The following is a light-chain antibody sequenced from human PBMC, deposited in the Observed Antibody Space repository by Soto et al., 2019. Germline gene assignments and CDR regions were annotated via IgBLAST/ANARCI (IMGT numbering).Light chain of an antibody. CDR1: SSDVGGYAL. CDR2: EVT. Sequence: QSALTQPASVSGSPGQSITITHTRSSSDVGGYALVSWYQQHPGQAPKLIIYEVTKRPSGVSSRFSASRSGLTASLTISGLQPEDAADYFCCSYAGRRASYVFGTGTKVTV. CDR3: CSYAGRRASYV. J-gene: IGLJ1*01. V-gene: IGLV2-23*02.